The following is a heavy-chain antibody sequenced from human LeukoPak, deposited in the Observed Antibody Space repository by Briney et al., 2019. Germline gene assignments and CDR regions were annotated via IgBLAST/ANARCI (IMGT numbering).Heavy chain of an antibody. Sequence: GSLRLSCAASGFTVSSNYMSWVRQAPGKGLEWVSVIYSGGSTYYADSVKGRFTISSDNSKNTLYLQMNSLRAEDTAVYYCARFIRGSWDYWGQGTLVTVSS. V-gene: IGHV3-66*01. CDR3: ARFIRGSWDY. D-gene: IGHD2-15*01. J-gene: IGHJ4*02. CDR1: GFTVSSNY. CDR2: IYSGGST.